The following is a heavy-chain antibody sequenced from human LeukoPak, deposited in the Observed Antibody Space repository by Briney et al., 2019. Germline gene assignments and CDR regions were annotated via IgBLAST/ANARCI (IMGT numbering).Heavy chain of an antibody. Sequence: GGSVRLSCVTSGFTFSGHAMSWVRQTPGKGLEWVSAISDSSGNTFYADSLKGRVTISRDNSKNTLFMATNSPSTEDTAMYYCERALYYDILDGYYATSDFDYWGQGTLVTVSS. J-gene: IGHJ4*02. D-gene: IGHD3-9*01. V-gene: IGHV3-23*01. CDR3: ERALYYDILDGYYATSDFDY. CDR1: GFTFSGHA. CDR2: ISDSSGNT.